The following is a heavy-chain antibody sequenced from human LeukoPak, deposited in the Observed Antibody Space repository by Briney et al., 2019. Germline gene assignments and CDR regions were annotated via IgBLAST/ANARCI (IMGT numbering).Heavy chain of an antibody. D-gene: IGHD3-3*01. CDR1: GYTFASYG. CDR3: ARAEWHGMDV. V-gene: IGHV1-18*01. J-gene: IGHJ6*02. CDR2: ISAYNGNT. Sequence: ASVKVSCKASGYTFASYGISWVRQAPGQGLEWMGWISAYNGNTNYAQKFQGRVTMTRDTSTSTVYMELSSLRSEDTAVYYCARAEWHGMDVWGQGTTVTVSS.